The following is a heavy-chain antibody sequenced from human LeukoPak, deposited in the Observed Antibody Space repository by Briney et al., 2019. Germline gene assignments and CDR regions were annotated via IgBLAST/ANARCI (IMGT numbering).Heavy chain of an antibody. V-gene: IGHV3-23*01. D-gene: IGHD5-18*01. CDR3: AKSSRSAYGYGASFDF. J-gene: IGHJ4*02. Sequence: GGSLRLSCAASGFTFSSYAMSWARQAPRKGLEWVSAISGSGGGTYYAGSVKGRSTISRDNFKNTLYLQMTSLRAEDTAVYYCAKSSRSAYGYGASFDFWGQGTLVTVSS. CDR2: ISGSGGGT. CDR1: GFTFSSYA.